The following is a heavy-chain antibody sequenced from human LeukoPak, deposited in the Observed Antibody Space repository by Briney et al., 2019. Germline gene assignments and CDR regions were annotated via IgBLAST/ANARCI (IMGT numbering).Heavy chain of an antibody. D-gene: IGHD6-13*01. CDR2: ISSSSSYI. J-gene: IGHJ4*02. Sequence: GGSLRLSCVGSGFTFSRYAMNWVRQAPGKGLEWVSSISSSSSYIYYADSVKGRFTISRDNAKNSLYLQMNSLRAEDTAVYYCAREMWGIAAAGLFDYWGQGTLVTVSS. V-gene: IGHV3-21*01. CDR1: GFTFSRYA. CDR3: AREMWGIAAAGLFDY.